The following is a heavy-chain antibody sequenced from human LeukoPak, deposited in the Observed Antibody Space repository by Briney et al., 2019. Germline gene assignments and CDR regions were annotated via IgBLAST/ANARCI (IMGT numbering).Heavy chain of an antibody. Sequence: GGSLSLSCAPSGFTSSIYAMHWVRHPPGKGREWVASMSYVGSNKYYADSVKGRFTISRDNSKNTLYLQMNSLRAEDTAVYYCAIDQSRCSGGSCYPVHNAFDIWGQGTMVTVSS. CDR2: MSYVGSNK. CDR1: GFTSSIYA. CDR3: AIDQSRCSGGSCYPVHNAFDI. V-gene: IGHV3-30*04. D-gene: IGHD2-15*01. J-gene: IGHJ3*02.